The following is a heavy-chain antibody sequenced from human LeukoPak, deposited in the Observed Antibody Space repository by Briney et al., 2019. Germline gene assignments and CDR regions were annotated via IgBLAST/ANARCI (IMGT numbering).Heavy chain of an antibody. Sequence: GGSLSLSCAASGFSFSDSYMSWIRHVPGKGLEWVSYISGSGVTLYYADSVKGRFIISRDNAKNSVYLQMHGLGAADTALYFCARGEKMADYWGQGTLVTVSS. D-gene: IGHD5-24*01. V-gene: IGHV3-11*01. J-gene: IGHJ4*02. CDR2: ISGSGVTL. CDR1: GFSFSDSY. CDR3: ARGEKMADY.